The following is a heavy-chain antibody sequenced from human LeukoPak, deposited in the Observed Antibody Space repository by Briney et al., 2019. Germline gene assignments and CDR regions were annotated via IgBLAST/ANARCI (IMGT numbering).Heavy chain of an antibody. Sequence: PSQTLSLTCTVPGGSISSGGYYWSWIRQHPGKGLEWIGYIYYSGSTYYNPSLKSRVTISVDTSKNQFSLKLSSVTAADTAVYYCARGGYYYDSSGYFDIWGQGTMVTVSS. CDR3: ARGGYYYDSSGYFDI. J-gene: IGHJ3*02. V-gene: IGHV4-31*03. D-gene: IGHD3-22*01. CDR1: GGSISSGGYY. CDR2: IYYSGST.